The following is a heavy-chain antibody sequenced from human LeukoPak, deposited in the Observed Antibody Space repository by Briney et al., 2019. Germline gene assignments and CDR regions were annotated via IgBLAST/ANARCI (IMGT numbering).Heavy chain of an antibody. Sequence: PSETLSLTCTVSGGSISSSSYYWGWIRQPPGKGLEWIGSVYYSGSTYYNPSLKSRVTISVDTSKNQFSLKLSSVTAADTAVYYCARDSITMVRGVGRDAFDIWGQGTMVTVSS. CDR1: GGSISSSSYY. V-gene: IGHV4-39*07. CDR3: ARDSITMVRGVGRDAFDI. D-gene: IGHD3-10*01. CDR2: VYYSGST. J-gene: IGHJ3*02.